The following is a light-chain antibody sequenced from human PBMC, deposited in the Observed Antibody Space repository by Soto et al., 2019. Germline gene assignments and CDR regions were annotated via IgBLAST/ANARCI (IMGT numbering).Light chain of an antibody. V-gene: IGLV2-14*01. CDR2: DVS. CDR3: SSYTSSSTFGV. Sequence: QSALTQPASVSGSPGQSITISCTGTSSDVGGYNYVSWYQQHPGKAPKLMIYDVSNRPSGVSNRFSGSKSGNTAPLTISGLQAEDEADYYCSSYTSSSTFGVFGGGTKVTVL. J-gene: IGLJ3*02. CDR1: SSDVGGYNY.